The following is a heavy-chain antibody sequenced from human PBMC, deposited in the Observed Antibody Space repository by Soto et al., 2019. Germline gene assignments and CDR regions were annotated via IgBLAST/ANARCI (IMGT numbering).Heavy chain of an antibody. Sequence: EVQLLESGGGLVQPGGSLRLSCAASGFTFSSYAMSWVRQAPGKGLEWVSAISGSGGSTYYADSVKGRFTISRDNSKNKLYLQMNSLGAEDTAVYYCAYRHRGESPNWFDPWGQGTLVTVSS. V-gene: IGHV3-23*01. CDR3: AYRHRGESPNWFDP. D-gene: IGHD3-16*01. CDR2: ISGSGGST. CDR1: GFTFSSYA. J-gene: IGHJ5*02.